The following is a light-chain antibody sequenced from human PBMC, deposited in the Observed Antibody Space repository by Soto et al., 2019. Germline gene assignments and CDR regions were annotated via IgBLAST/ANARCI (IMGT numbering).Light chain of an antibody. CDR1: QTVSSF. CDR3: QQRSNWPLT. CDR2: DSS. V-gene: IGKV3-11*01. J-gene: IGKJ4*01. Sequence: VLTQSPATLSLSPGERATLSCRASQTVSSFLAWYQQKPGQAPRLLIHDSSDRATGIPARFSGSGSGTDLPLTIRSLAREEVAVYYCQQRSNWPLTFGGGTRVEL.